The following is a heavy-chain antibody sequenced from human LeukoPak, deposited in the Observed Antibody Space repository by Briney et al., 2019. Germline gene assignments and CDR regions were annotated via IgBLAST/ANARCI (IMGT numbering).Heavy chain of an antibody. CDR3: AKIPYDNEDYCSSTSFMRAAGCYYMDV. D-gene: IGHD2-2*01. Sequence: PGGSLRLSCAASGFTFSSYAMSWVRQAPGKGLEWVSAISGSGGSTYYADSVKGRFTISRDNSKNTLYLQMNSLRAEDTAVYYCAKIPYDNEDYCSSTSFMRAAGCYYMDVWGKGTTVTVSS. V-gene: IGHV3-23*01. J-gene: IGHJ6*03. CDR1: GFTFSSYA. CDR2: ISGSGGST.